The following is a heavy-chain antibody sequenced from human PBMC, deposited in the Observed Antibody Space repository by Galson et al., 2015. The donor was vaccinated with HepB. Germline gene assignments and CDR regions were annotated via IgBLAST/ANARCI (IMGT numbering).Heavy chain of an antibody. D-gene: IGHD2-15*01. CDR2: ISTYTGNT. V-gene: IGHV1-18*01. J-gene: IGHJ6*03. CDR3: ARVAGLVVLVAHFHHNYMDV. Sequence: SVKVSCKASGYTFTKYGISWVRQAPGQGLEWMGWISTYTGNTNYAQKFQGRVTMTTDTSTSTAYMELRTLRSDDTAVYYCARVAGLVVLVAHFHHNYMDVWGKGTTVTVSS. CDR1: GYTFTKYG.